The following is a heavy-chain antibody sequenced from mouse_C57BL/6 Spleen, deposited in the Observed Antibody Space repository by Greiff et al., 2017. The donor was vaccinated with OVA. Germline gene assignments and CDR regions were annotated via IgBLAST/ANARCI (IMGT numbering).Heavy chain of an antibody. CDR3: ARYGPYYAMDY. D-gene: IGHD1-1*01. J-gene: IGHJ4*01. Sequence: EVKLMESGGGLVKPGGSLKLSCAASGFTFSDYGMHWVRQAPEKGLEWVAYISSGSSTIYYADTVKGRFTISRDNAKNTLFLQMTSLRSEDTAMYYSARYGPYYAMDYWGQGTSVTVSS. V-gene: IGHV5-17*01. CDR2: ISSGSSTI. CDR1: GFTFSDYG.